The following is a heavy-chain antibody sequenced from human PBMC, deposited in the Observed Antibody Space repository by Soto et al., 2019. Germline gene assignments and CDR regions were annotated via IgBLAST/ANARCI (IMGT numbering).Heavy chain of an antibody. D-gene: IGHD2-2*02. V-gene: IGHV1-3*01. Sequence: GSSVKVSCKASGYTFTSYAMHWVRQAPGQRLEWMGWINAGNGNTKYSQKFQGRVTITRDTSASTAYMELSSLRSEDTAVYYCARDRRYCSSTSCYTLYYYYGMDVWGQGTTVTVSS. CDR2: INAGNGNT. J-gene: IGHJ6*02. CDR3: ARDRRYCSSTSCYTLYYYYGMDV. CDR1: GYTFTSYA.